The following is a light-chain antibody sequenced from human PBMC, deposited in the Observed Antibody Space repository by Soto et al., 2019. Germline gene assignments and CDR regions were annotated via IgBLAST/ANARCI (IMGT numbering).Light chain of an antibody. CDR3: QQHNNWPQT. CDR2: GVS. CDR1: QSVSSK. Sequence: EIVMTQSPATLSVSPGERATLSCRASQSVSSKLAWFQQKPGQAPSLLIYGVSTRATGVPVRFSGSGSGTEFTLTINSLQSEDFAVYYSQQHNNWPQTFGKGT. V-gene: IGKV3-15*01. J-gene: IGKJ2*01.